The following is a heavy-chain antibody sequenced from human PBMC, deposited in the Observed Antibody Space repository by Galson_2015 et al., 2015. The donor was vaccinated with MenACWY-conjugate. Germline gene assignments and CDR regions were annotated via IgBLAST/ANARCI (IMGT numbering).Heavy chain of an antibody. CDR1: GFTFSRNG. J-gene: IGHJ3*02. V-gene: IGHV3-30*02. CDR3: AKDAQWSFDI. CDR2: IRDIGNDK. Sequence: SLRLSCAASGFTFSRNGMHWVRQSPGKGLEWVAWIRDIGNDKSYADSVTGRFIISRDNSKSTVSLQMNNLRAEDTAEYYCAKDAQWSFDIWGQGTMVTVSS. D-gene: IGHD6-19*01.